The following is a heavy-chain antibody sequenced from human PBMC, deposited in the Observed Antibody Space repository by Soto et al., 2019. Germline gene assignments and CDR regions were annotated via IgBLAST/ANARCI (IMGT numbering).Heavy chain of an antibody. CDR2: IYSGGST. CDR1: GFTVSSNY. D-gene: IGHD6-19*01. V-gene: IGHV3-53*02. Sequence: EVQLVETGGGLIQPGGSLRLSCAASGFTVSSNYMSWVRQAPGKGLEWVSVIYSGGSTYYADSVKGRFTISRDNSKNPLYLQMTSLRAEDTAVYYCAGPSSGWSAHTGPGYFDLWGRGTLVTVSS. CDR3: AGPSSGWSAHTGPGYFDL. J-gene: IGHJ2*01.